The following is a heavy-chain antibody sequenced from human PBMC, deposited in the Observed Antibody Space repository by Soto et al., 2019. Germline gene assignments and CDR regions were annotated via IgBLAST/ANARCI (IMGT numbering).Heavy chain of an antibody. D-gene: IGHD6-13*01. J-gene: IGHJ4*02. V-gene: IGHV1-24*01. CDR1: GYTLTELS. CDR3: ATIYFSSWFSYFDY. CDR2: FDPEDGET. Sequence: ASVKVSCKVSGYTLTELSMHWVRQAPGKGLEWMGGFDPEDGETIYAQKFQGRVTMTEDTSTDTAYMELSSLRSEDTAVYYCATIYFSSWFSYFDYWGQGTLVTVSS.